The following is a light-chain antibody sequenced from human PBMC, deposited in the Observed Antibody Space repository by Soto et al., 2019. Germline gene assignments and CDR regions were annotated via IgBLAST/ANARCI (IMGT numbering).Light chain of an antibody. CDR2: GAS. J-gene: IGKJ3*01. V-gene: IGKV3-15*01. Sequence: EIVMTQSPASLSVSPGERATISYRASQSISNNLAWYQQKPGQAPRLLIHGASTRATGIPARFSGSGSGTEFPLTISSLQSEDFAVYYCEQYNTCPPVTFGPGTKVDIK. CDR1: QSISNN. CDR3: EQYNTCPPVT.